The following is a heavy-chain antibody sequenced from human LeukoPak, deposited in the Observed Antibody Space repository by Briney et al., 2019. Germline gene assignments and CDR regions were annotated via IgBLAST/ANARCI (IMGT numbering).Heavy chain of an antibody. J-gene: IGHJ3*02. CDR3: ARVGHDYVWGSYRYFAFDI. V-gene: IGHV3-11*06. CDR2: ISSSSSYI. CDR1: GFTFSDYY. Sequence: PGGSLRLSCAASGFTFSDYYMSWIRQAPGKGLEWVSYISSSSSYIYYADSVKGRFTISRDNAKNSLYLQMNSLRAEDTAVYYCARVGHDYVWGSYRYFAFDIWGQGTMVTVSS. D-gene: IGHD3-16*02.